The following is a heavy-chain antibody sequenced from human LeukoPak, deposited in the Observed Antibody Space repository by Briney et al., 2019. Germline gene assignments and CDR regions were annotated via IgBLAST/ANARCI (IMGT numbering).Heavy chain of an antibody. D-gene: IGHD3-9*01. Sequence: ASVKVSCKASGYTFTSYDINWVRQATGQGLVWMGWMNPNSGGTNYAQKFQGRVTMTRDTSISTAYMELSRLRSDDTAVYYCANVYDILTGATDAFDIWGQGTMVTVSS. CDR2: MNPNSGGT. CDR1: GYTFTSYD. V-gene: IGHV1-2*02. J-gene: IGHJ3*02. CDR3: ANVYDILTGATDAFDI.